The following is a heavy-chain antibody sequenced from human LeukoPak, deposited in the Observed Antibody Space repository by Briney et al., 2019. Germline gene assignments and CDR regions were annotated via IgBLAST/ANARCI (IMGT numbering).Heavy chain of an antibody. D-gene: IGHD2-21*02. Sequence: ASVKVSCKASGYTFTSYGISWVRQAPGQGLEWMGWINPNSGGTNYAQKFQGRVTMTRDTSISTAYMELSRLRSDDTAVYYCARDLASCAGDCYSDGFDYWGQGALVTVSS. CDR2: INPNSGGT. CDR3: ARDLASCAGDCYSDGFDY. CDR1: GYTFTSYG. V-gene: IGHV1-2*02. J-gene: IGHJ4*02.